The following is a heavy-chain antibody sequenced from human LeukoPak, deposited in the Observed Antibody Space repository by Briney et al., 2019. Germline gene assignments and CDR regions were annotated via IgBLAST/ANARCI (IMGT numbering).Heavy chain of an antibody. Sequence: PGGSLRLSCAASGFSFSSYWMHWVRQAPGKGLVWASRINTDGSNTTYADSVKGRFTMSRDNTKNTLYLQMNGLRVEDTAVYYCALHKTDYYYDSSGYYYWGQGTLVTVSS. J-gene: IGHJ4*02. D-gene: IGHD3-22*01. CDR1: GFSFSSYW. CDR3: ALHKTDYYYDSSGYYY. V-gene: IGHV3-74*01. CDR2: INTDGSNT.